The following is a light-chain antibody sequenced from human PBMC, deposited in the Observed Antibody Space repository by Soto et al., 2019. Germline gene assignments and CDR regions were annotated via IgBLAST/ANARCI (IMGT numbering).Light chain of an antibody. J-gene: IGLJ1*01. CDR2: EGS. Sequence: QSALAQPASVSGSPGQSITISCTGSSSAVGTFRLVSWYQHHPGKVPKLTIYEGSKRPSGVSNRFSGSEPGNTASLTISGLQAEDEADYYCCSSAPGRTIAFGNGTKVTVL. CDR3: CSSAPGRTIA. CDR1: SSAVGTFRL. V-gene: IGLV2-23*01.